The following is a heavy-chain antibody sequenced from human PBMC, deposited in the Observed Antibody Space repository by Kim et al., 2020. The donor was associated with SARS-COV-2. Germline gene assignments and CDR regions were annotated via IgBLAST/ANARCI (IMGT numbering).Heavy chain of an antibody. Sequence: GGSLRLSCAASGFTFSSYAMSWVRQAPGKGLEWVSAISGSGGSTYYADSVKGRFTISRDNSKNTLYLQMNSLRAEDTAVYYCAKDPQPGIAAAGTEYYFDYWGQGTLVTVSS. CDR3: AKDPQPGIAAAGTEYYFDY. V-gene: IGHV3-23*01. CDR1: GFTFSSYA. CDR2: ISGSGGST. D-gene: IGHD6-13*01. J-gene: IGHJ4*02.